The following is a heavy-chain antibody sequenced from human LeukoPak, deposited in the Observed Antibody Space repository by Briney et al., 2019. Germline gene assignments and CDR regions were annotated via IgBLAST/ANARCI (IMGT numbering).Heavy chain of an antibody. J-gene: IGHJ5*02. V-gene: IGHV4-39*01. D-gene: IGHD3-10*01. CDR1: GGSISSSSYY. Sequence: SETLSLTCTVSGGSISSSSYYWGWIRQPPGKGLEWIGSTYYSGSTYYNPSLKSRVTISVDTSKNQFSLKLSSVTAADTAVYYCARQRVRGVIGLGWFDPWGQGTLVTVSS. CDR3: ARQRVRGVIGLGWFDP. CDR2: TYYSGST.